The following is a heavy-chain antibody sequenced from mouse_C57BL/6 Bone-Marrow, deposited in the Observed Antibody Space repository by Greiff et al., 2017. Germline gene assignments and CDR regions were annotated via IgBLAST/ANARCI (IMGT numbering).Heavy chain of an antibody. J-gene: IGHJ4*01. Sequence: VQLMESGGGLVQSGRSLRLSCATSGFTFSDFYMEWVRQAPGKGLEWIAASRNKANDYTTEYSASVKGRFIVSRDTSQSILYLQMNALRAEDTAIYYCARNRYCAMDYWGQGTSVTVSS. V-gene: IGHV7-1*01. CDR1: GFTFSDFY. CDR2: SRNKANDYTT. CDR3: ARNRYCAMDY.